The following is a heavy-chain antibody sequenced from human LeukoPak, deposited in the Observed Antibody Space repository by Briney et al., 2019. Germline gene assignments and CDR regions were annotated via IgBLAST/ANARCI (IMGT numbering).Heavy chain of an antibody. CDR3: ARDLVMDY. J-gene: IGHJ4*02. CDR1: GGSISSDGYY. V-gene: IGHV4-31*03. Sequence: SQTLSLTCTVSGGSISSDGYYWSWTRQHPGKGLEWLGHIYYGGSTYYNPSLKSRVTISVDTPKNQFSLKQSPVTAADTAVYCCARDLVMDYWGQGTLVTVSS. CDR2: IYYGGST. D-gene: IGHD2-8*02.